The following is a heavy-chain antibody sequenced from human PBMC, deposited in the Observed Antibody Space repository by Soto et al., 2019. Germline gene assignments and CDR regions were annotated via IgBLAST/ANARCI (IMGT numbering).Heavy chain of an antibody. D-gene: IGHD3-9*01. CDR2: IYSNDDK. V-gene: IGHV2-5*01. CDR3: GHRSDILTGYSQNNWYFDL. Sequence: QITLKESGPTLVKPTQTLTLTCTFSGFSLSTSGVGVGWIRQPPGKALEWLALIYSNDDKRYSPSLKSRLTITKDTSKKQVVLTMTNMDPVDTATYYCGHRSDILTGYSQNNWYFDLWGRGTLVTVSS. J-gene: IGHJ2*01. CDR1: GFSLSTSGVG.